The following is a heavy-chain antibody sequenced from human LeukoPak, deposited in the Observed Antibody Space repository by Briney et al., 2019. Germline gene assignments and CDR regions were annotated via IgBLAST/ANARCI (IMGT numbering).Heavy chain of an antibody. V-gene: IGHV3-30*18. J-gene: IGHJ6*02. CDR1: GFTFYTYG. CDR3: TKGPYYGSGSMDV. CDR2: TSYDGSDK. Sequence: PGWALRLSCAASGFTFYTYGMHWVREAPGKGLEWVAATSYDGSDKYYADSVKGRFTISRDNSNNTLYLQMNSLRGEDTAVYHCTKGPYYGSGSMDVWGQGTTVTVSS. D-gene: IGHD3-10*01.